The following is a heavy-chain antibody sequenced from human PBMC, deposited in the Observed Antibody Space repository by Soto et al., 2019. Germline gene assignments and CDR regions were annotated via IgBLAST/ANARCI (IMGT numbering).Heavy chain of an antibody. V-gene: IGHV4-59*01. CDR3: ASTYYDFWSGSYYYYYYMDV. D-gene: IGHD3-3*01. J-gene: IGHJ6*03. Sequence: SETLSLTCTVSGGSISSYYWSWIRKPPGKGLEWIGYIYYSGSTNYNPSLKSRVTISVDTSKNQFSLKLSSVTAADTAVYYCASTYYDFWSGSYYYYYYMDVWGKGTTVTVS. CDR1: GGSISSYY. CDR2: IYYSGST.